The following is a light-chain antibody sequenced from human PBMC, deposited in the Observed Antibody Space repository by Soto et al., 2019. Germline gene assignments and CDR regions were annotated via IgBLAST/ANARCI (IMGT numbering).Light chain of an antibody. V-gene: IGLV2-14*01. Sequence: QSALTQPASVSGSPGQSITISCSGTSSDVGAYNYVSWYQQHPGKAPKLMIYDVSNRPSGVSNRCSGSKSGNTASLTISGLQPEDEADYYCSSYTTSSTYVFGSGTKLTVL. CDR1: SSDVGAYNY. J-gene: IGLJ1*01. CDR3: SSYTTSSTYV. CDR2: DVS.